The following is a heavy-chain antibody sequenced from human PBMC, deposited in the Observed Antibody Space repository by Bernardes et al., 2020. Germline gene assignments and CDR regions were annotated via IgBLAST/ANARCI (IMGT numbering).Heavy chain of an antibody. Sequence: GGSLRLSCAASGFTFSSYAMSWVRQAPGKGLEWVSAISGSGGSTYYADSVKGRFTISRDNSKNTLYLQMNSLRAEDTAVYYCASLPKGYSGYDKKNNDYWGQGTLVTVSS. D-gene: IGHD5-12*01. CDR1: GFTFSSYA. J-gene: IGHJ4*02. CDR3: ASLPKGYSGYDKKNNDY. CDR2: ISGSGGST. V-gene: IGHV3-23*01.